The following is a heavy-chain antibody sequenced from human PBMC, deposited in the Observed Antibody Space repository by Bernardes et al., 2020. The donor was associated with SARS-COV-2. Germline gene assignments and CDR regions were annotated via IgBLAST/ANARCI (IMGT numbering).Heavy chain of an antibody. Sequence: SETLSLTCTVSGGSVSSGSSYWSWIRQPPGKGLEWIAYIYYSGSTTYNPSLKSRVTISVDTSKNQFSLKLSSVTAADTAVYYCARAQSEVYFDYWGQGTLVTVSS. V-gene: IGHV4-61*01. CDR1: GGSVSSGSSY. J-gene: IGHJ4*02. CDR3: ARAQSEVYFDY. CDR2: IYYSGST.